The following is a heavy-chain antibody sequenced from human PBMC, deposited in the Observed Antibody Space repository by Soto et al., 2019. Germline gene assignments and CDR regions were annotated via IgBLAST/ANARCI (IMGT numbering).Heavy chain of an antibody. Sequence: PSETLSLTCTVSGGSISSYYWTWIRQPPGKGLEWIGSIYYSGSTYYNPSLKSRVTISVDTSKNQFSLKLSSVTAADTAVYYCARLGGDYGFYYFDYWGQGTLVTVSS. V-gene: IGHV4-59*05. CDR3: ARLGGDYGFYYFDY. CDR1: GGSISSYY. D-gene: IGHD4-17*01. J-gene: IGHJ4*02. CDR2: IYYSGST.